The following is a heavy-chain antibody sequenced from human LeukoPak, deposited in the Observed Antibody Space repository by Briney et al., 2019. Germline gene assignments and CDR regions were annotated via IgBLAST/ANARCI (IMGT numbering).Heavy chain of an antibody. V-gene: IGHV3-7*01. CDR2: IKQDGSEK. CDR1: GFTFSSYW. D-gene: IGHD6-19*01. Sequence: GGSLRLSCAASGFTFSSYWMSWVRQAPGKGLEWVANIKQDGSEKYYVDSVKGRFTISRDNAKNSLYLQMNCLRAEDTAVYYCALAVAGLLFDYWGRGTLVTVSS. CDR3: ALAVAGLLFDY. J-gene: IGHJ4*02.